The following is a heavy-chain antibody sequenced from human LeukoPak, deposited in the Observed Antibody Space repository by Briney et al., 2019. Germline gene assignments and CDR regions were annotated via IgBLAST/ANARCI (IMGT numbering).Heavy chain of an antibody. V-gene: IGHV3-53*01. CDR1: GFDVNDNF. Sequence: GGSVRLSCVASGFDVNDNFMIWVRQAPGQGLEWISIIYASGGAYYAESVKGRFSAFRDTSKNTIFLQMNNLRAGDTAMYYCVRRHDYWGQGTLVTVSS. CDR2: IYASGGA. CDR3: VRRHDY. J-gene: IGHJ4*02.